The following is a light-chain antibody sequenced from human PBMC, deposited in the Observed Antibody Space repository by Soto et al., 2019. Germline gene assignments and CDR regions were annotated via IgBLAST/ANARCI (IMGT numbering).Light chain of an antibody. Sequence: EIVMTQSPATLSVSPGERATLSCRASQSVSSNLAWYQQKPGQAPRLLIYGASTRATGIPARFSGSGSGTEFALTISSLQSEDFAVCYCQQDNNWSPWTFGQGTKVEIK. J-gene: IGKJ1*01. CDR2: GAS. V-gene: IGKV3-15*01. CDR3: QQDNNWSPWT. CDR1: QSVSSN.